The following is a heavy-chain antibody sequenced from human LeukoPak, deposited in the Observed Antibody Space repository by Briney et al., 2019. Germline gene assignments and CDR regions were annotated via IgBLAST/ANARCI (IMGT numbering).Heavy chain of an antibody. CDR3: AGLLNGGASHWFDP. D-gene: IGHD7-27*01. J-gene: IGHJ5*02. CDR2: IYHSGST. CDR1: GASISNTGYY. V-gene: IGHV4-39*01. Sequence: PSETLSLTCTVSGASISNTGYYWGWIRQPPGKGLEWIGNIYHSGSTYYSPSLKSRVTLSVDTSKNQFSLKLSSVTAADTAVYYCAGLLNGGASHWFDPWGQGTLVTVSS.